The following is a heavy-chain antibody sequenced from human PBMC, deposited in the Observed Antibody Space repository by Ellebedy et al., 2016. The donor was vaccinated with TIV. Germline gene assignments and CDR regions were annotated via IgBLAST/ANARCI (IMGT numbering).Heavy chain of an antibody. V-gene: IGHV4-39*07. CDR2: INHSGST. CDR1: GGSISSGGYY. D-gene: IGHD6-6*01. Sequence: SETLSLXXTVSGGSISSGGYYWSWIRQPPGKGLEWIGEINHSGSTNYNPSLKSRVTISVDTSKNQFSLKLSSVTAADTAVYYCARRTSSSSFDYWGQGTLVTVSS. CDR3: ARRTSSSSFDY. J-gene: IGHJ4*02.